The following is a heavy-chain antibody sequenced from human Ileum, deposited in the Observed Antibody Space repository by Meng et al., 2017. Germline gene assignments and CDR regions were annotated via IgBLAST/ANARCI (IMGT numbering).Heavy chain of an antibody. CDR2: IDYRGIA. CDR3: ARCGIAINTSCSH. D-gene: IGHD2-2*01. J-gene: IGHJ4*02. V-gene: IGHV4-59*08. CDR1: GADIDTFY. Sequence: VQLQESGPGAVKPTETPSLTCTVSGADIDTFYYNWIRQPPGKGLEWIGHIDYRGIATYNPSHKSRLSISVDRSKNQLFLKLNSVTAADTAVYYCARCGIAINTSCSHWGPGTLVTVSS.